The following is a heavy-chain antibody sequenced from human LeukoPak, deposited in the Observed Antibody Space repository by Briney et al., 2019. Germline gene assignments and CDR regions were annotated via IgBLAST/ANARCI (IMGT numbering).Heavy chain of an antibody. V-gene: IGHV3-11*01. CDR3: ARDSVSSGWYSWFDP. CDR1: GGSFSGYY. Sequence: LSLTCAVYGGSFSGYYWSWIRQAPGKGLEWVSYISSSGSTIYYADSVKGRFTISRDNAKNSLYLQMNSLRAEDTAVYYCARDSVSSGWYSWFDPWGQGTLVTVSS. J-gene: IGHJ5*02. CDR2: ISSSGSTI. D-gene: IGHD6-19*01.